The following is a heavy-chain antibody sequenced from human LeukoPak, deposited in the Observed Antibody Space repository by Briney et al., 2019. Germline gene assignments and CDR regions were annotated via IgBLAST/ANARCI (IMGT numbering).Heavy chain of an antibody. V-gene: IGHV4-30-4*01. J-gene: IGHJ5*02. CDR2: IYYSGST. Sequence: PSQTLSLTCTVSGGSISSGDYYWSWIRQPPGKGLEWIGYIYYSGSTYYNPSLKSRVTISVDTSKNQFSLKLSSVAAADTAVYYCARDPTAAGKGAWFDPWGQGTLVTVSS. D-gene: IGHD6-13*01. CDR1: GGSISSGDYY. CDR3: ARDPTAAGKGAWFDP.